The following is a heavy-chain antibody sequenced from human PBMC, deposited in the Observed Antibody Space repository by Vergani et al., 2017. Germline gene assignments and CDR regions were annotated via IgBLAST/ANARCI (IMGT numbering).Heavy chain of an antibody. V-gene: IGHV3-7*01. J-gene: IGHJ4*02. CDR2: MKEDGADK. Sequence: EVHLVESGGGLVQPGGSLRLSCVGSGFKLDEYWMSWVRQAPGKGLEWVADMKEDGADKKYVDSVKGRFTISRDNAKNSLFLQMNSLRAEDTAVYFCAREGPLVGPDLDYWGQGTLVTVSS. D-gene: IGHD1-26*01. CDR3: AREGPLVGPDLDY. CDR1: GFKLDEYW.